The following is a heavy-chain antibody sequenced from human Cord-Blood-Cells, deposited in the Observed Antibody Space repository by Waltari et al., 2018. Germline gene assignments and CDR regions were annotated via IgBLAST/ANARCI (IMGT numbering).Heavy chain of an antibody. D-gene: IGHD2-21*01. CDR2: IIRICGTA. J-gene: IGHJ4*02. Sequence: QVQLVQSGAEVKKPGSSVKVSCKASGGTFSSYAISWVRQAPGQGLEWMGGIIRICGTANDAQKFQGRVTITADECTSTAYMELSSLRSEDTAVYYCARGAAYCGGDCYDYWGQGTLVTVSS. CDR3: ARGAAYCGGDCYDY. CDR1: GGTFSSYA. V-gene: IGHV1-69*01.